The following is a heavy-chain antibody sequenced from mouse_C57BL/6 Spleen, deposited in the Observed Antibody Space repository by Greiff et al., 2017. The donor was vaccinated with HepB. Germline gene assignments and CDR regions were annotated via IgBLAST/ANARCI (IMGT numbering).Heavy chain of an antibody. Sequence: QVQLQQPGAELVKPGASVKMSCKASGYTFTSYWITWVKQRPGQGLEWIGDIYPGSGSTNYNEKFKSKATLTVDTSSSTAYMQLSSLTSEDSAVYYWARSDYYGSSRAYWGQGTLVTVSA. CDR2: IYPGSGST. V-gene: IGHV1-55*01. CDR3: ARSDYYGSSRAY. D-gene: IGHD1-1*01. CDR1: GYTFTSYW. J-gene: IGHJ3*01.